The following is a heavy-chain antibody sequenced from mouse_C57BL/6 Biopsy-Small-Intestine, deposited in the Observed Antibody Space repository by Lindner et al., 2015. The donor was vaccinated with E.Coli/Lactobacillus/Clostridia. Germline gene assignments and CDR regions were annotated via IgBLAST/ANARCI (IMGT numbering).Heavy chain of an antibody. Sequence: SVKVSCKTPGYTFTSYGISWMRQAPGQGLEWMGWISPSIDNTHYAQKFQGRVTMTADTSTSTAYMELRSLRSDDTAMYYCTRKYYDILTGHYYYDYWGQGTLVTVSS. J-gene: IGHJ4*01. CDR1: GYTFTSYG. D-gene: IGHD1-2*01. V-gene: IGHV1-81*01. CDR3: TRKYYDILTGHYYYDY. CDR2: ISPSIDNT.